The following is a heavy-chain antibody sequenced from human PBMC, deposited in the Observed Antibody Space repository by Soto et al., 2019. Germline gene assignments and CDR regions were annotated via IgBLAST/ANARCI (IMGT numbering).Heavy chain of an antibody. CDR2: ISSGGDST. CDR3: ARDVSLLVILDS. Sequence: EIQLVESGGDLVKSGGSLRLSCAASGFAFSSYTMNWVRQAPGKGLEWIPSISSGGDSTHYADSVKGRFTVTRDSAKNSMFLQMHSLGVEDTAVYYCARDVSLLVILDSWGQGTLVTVSS. D-gene: IGHD2-15*01. CDR1: GFAFSSYT. J-gene: IGHJ5*02. V-gene: IGHV3-21*06.